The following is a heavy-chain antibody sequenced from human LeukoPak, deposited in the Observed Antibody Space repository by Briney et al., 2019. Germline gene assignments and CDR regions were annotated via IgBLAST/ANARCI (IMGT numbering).Heavy chain of an antibody. J-gene: IGHJ4*02. CDR2: FSNSGKT. Sequence: GGSLRLSCAASGFTLRTYAMASVRQAPGKGLEWVSAFSNSGKTHYADSVKGRFTISRDHSRNTLYIQMNSLRAEDTAVYYCARAVLLRYYYGSGSPAAWFDYWGQGTLVTVSS. V-gene: IGHV3-23*01. CDR3: ARAVLLRYYYGSGSPAAWFDY. CDR1: GFTLRTYA. D-gene: IGHD3-10*01.